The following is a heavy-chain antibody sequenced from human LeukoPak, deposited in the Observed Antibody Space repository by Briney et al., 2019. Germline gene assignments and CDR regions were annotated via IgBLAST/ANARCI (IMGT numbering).Heavy chain of an antibody. J-gene: IGHJ4*02. CDR3: ARVGFDVWGSYRYTESY. CDR1: GGTFSSYA. Sequence: ASVKVSCRASGGTFSSYAISWVRQAPGQGLEWMGGIIPIFGTANYAQKFQGRVTITADESTSTAYMELSSLRSEDTAVYYCARVGFDVWGSYRYTESYWGQGTLVTVSS. V-gene: IGHV1-69*13. D-gene: IGHD3-16*02. CDR2: IIPIFGTA.